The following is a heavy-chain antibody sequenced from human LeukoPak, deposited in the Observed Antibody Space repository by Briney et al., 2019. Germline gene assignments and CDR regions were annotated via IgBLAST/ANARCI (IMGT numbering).Heavy chain of an antibody. CDR1: GGSFSGYY. J-gene: IGHJ4*02. Sequence: SETLSLTCAVYGGSFSGYYWSWIRQPPGKGLEWIGEINHSGSTNYNPSLKSRVTISVDTSKNQFSLKLSSVTAVDTAVYYCARCSRIAARPLWLDYWGQGTLVTVSS. CDR2: INHSGST. V-gene: IGHV4-34*01. CDR3: ARCSRIAARPLWLDY. D-gene: IGHD6-6*01.